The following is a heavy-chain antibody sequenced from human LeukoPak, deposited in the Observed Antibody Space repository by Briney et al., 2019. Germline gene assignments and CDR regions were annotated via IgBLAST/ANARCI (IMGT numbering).Heavy chain of an antibody. J-gene: IGHJ3*02. CDR1: GFTFSSYA. CDR3: AKYRIQLWLQDAFDI. Sequence: PGGSLRLSCAASGFTFSSYAMSWVRQAPGKGLEWVSAISGSGGSTYYADSVKGRFTISRDNSKDTLYLQMNSLRAEDTAVYYCAKYRIQLWLQDAFDIWGQGTMVTVSS. CDR2: ISGSGGST. D-gene: IGHD5-18*01. V-gene: IGHV3-23*01.